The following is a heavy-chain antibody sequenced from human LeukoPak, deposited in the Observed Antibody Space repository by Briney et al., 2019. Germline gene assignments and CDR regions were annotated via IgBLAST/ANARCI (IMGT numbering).Heavy chain of an antibody. CDR2: IYYSGST. CDR3: ARSSGWYSRVMDY. D-gene: IGHD6-19*01. V-gene: IGHV4-59*01. Sequence: PSETLSLTCTVSGGSISSYYWSWIRQPPGKGLEWIGYIYYSGSTNYNPSLKSRVTISVDTSKNQFSLKLSSVTAADTAVYYCARSSGWYSRVMDYWGQGTLVTVSS. CDR1: GGSISSYY. J-gene: IGHJ4*02.